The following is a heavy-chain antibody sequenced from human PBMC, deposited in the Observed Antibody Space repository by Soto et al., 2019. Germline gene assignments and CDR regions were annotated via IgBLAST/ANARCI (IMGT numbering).Heavy chain of an antibody. D-gene: IGHD2-8*01. Sequence: SVKVSCKASGFTFTSPAFQWVRQARGQRLEWIGWVAVGSGYTNYAQRFQDRVTLTRDMSTATTYMELSRLTSEDTAIYYCAADATAWQQMVPSDYWGQGTLVTVSS. V-gene: IGHV1-58*01. CDR2: VAVGSGYT. CDR3: AADATAWQQMVPSDY. J-gene: IGHJ4*02. CDR1: GFTFTSPA.